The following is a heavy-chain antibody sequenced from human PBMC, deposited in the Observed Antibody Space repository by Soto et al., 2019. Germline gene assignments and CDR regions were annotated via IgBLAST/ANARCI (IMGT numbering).Heavy chain of an antibody. Sequence: GGSLRLSCAASGFTFSSYAMSWVRQAPGKGLEWVSAISGSGGSTYYADSVKGRFTISRDNSKNTLYLQMNSLRAEDTAVYYCAKEPHLFWSGSKPFDYWGQGTLVTVSS. CDR3: AKEPHLFWSGSKPFDY. D-gene: IGHD3-3*01. V-gene: IGHV3-23*01. CDR1: GFTFSSYA. J-gene: IGHJ4*02. CDR2: ISGSGGST.